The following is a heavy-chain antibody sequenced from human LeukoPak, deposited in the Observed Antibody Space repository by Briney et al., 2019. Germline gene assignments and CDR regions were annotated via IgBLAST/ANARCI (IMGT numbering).Heavy chain of an antibody. V-gene: IGHV1-46*01. Sequence: ASVKVSCKASGSTFTAYFVHWVRQAPGQGPEWMGIINPSGGSTTYAQKFQGRVTMTRDTSTSTVYMELGSLRSEDTAVYYCARSGRLTVTTWDYYYGMDVWGQGTTVTVSS. CDR2: INPSGGST. J-gene: IGHJ6*02. D-gene: IGHD4-17*01. CDR1: GSTFTAYF. CDR3: ARSGRLTVTTWDYYYGMDV.